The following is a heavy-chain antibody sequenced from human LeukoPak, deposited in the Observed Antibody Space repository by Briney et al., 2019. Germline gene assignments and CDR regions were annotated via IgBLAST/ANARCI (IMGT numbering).Heavy chain of an antibody. CDR3: AREIREMATTRFDY. V-gene: IGHV3-33*01. D-gene: IGHD5-24*01. CDR2: IWYDGSNK. Sequence: GGSLRLSCAASGFTFSSYGMHWVRQAQGKGLEWVAVIWYDGSNKYYADSVKGRFTISRDNSKNTLYLQMNSLRAEDTAVYYCAREIREMATTRFDYWGQGTLVTVSS. J-gene: IGHJ4*02. CDR1: GFTFSSYG.